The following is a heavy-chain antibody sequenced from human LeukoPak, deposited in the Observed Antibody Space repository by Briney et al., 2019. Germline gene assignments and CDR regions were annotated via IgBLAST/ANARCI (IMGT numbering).Heavy chain of an antibody. V-gene: IGHV3-13*01. CDR1: GFTFSSYD. CDR2: IGTAGDT. Sequence: PGGSLRLSCAASGFTFSSYDMHWVRQATGKGLEWVSAIGTAGDTYYPGSVKGRFTISRENAKNSLYLQMNSLRAGDTAVYYCARAGGSYAPLYYYYGMDVWGQGTTVTVSS. D-gene: IGHD1-26*01. J-gene: IGHJ6*02. CDR3: ARAGGSYAPLYYYYGMDV.